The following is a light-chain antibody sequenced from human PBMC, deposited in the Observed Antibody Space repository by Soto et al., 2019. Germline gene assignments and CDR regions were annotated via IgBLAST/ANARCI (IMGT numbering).Light chain of an antibody. V-gene: IGLV1-44*01. CDR1: RSNIGSNT. Sequence: QSVVTQPPSASGTPGQRVTISCSGSRSNIGSNTVNWYQQLPGTAPKLLIYSNNQRPSGVPDRFSGSKSGTSASLAISGLQSEDEADYYCVAWDDSLKGRVFGGGTQLTGL. CDR2: SNN. CDR3: VAWDDSLKGRV. J-gene: IGLJ2*01.